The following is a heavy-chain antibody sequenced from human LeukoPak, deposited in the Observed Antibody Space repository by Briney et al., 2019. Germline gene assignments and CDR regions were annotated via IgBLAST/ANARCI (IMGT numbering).Heavy chain of an antibody. CDR2: ISSSGSTI. D-gene: IGHD3-9*01. CDR1: GFTFSSYE. CDR3: ARDTPGLVTGYSNDAFDI. Sequence: PGGSLRLSCAASGFTFSSYEMNWVRQAPGKGLEWVSYISSSGSTIYYADSVKGRFTISRDNAKNSLYLQMNSLRAEDTAVYYCARDTPGLVTGYSNDAFDIWGQGTMVTVSS. J-gene: IGHJ3*02. V-gene: IGHV3-48*03.